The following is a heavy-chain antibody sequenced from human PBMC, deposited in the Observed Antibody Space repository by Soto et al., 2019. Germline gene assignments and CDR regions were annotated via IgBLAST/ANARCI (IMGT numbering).Heavy chain of an antibody. CDR1: GDTFTSYD. CDR3: ARGSSTVPSDY. D-gene: IGHD4-4*01. CDR2: MNPNSGNT. J-gene: IGHJ4*02. V-gene: IGHV1-8*01. Sequence: ASVKASCKASGDTFTSYDINWVRQATGQGLEWMGWMNPNSGNTGYAQKFQGRVTMTRNTSISTAYMELSSLRSEDTAVYYCARGSSTVPSDYWGQGTLVTVSS.